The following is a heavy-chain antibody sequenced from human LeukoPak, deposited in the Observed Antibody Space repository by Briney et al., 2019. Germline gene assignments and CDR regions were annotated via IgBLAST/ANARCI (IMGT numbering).Heavy chain of an antibody. V-gene: IGHV3-23*01. CDR1: GFTFRRYE. J-gene: IGHJ4*02. D-gene: IGHD3-22*01. Sequence: GGSLRLSCAASGFTFRRYEMNWVRQAPGKGLAGVSAISGSGGSTYYADSVKGRFTISRDNSKNTLYRQMNSLRAEDTAVYYCAKRGSYYYDSSGYCFDYWGQGTLVTVSS. CDR3: AKRGSYYYDSSGYCFDY. CDR2: ISGSGGST.